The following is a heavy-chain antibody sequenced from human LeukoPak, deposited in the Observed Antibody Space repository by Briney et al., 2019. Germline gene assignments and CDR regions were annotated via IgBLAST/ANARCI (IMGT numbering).Heavy chain of an antibody. D-gene: IGHD5-12*01. J-gene: IGHJ4*02. CDR3: ARGPRGGYVSN. CDR1: GHTFTSYD. V-gene: IGHV1-8*01. Sequence: GASVRVSCKASGHTFTSYDINWLRQASGQGLEWMGWMNPNSGNTGYAQKFQGRFTMTRNTSISTAYMELSSLRSEDTAVYYCARGPRGGYVSNWGQGTLVTDSS. CDR2: MNPNSGNT.